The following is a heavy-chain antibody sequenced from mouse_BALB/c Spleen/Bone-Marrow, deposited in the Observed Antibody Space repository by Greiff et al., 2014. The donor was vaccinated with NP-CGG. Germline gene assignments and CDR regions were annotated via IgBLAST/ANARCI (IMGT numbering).Heavy chain of an antibody. CDR1: GFNIKDYY. J-gene: IGHJ4*01. CDR3: NGNYYAMDY. Sequence: EVQLQQSGAELVRSGASVKLSCTASGFNIKDYYMHWVRQGPEQGLEWIGWIDPENGDTEYAPKFQGKATMTADTSSNTAYLQLSRLTSEETDVYCCNGNYYAMDYWGQGTTVTVSS. V-gene: IGHV14-4*02. D-gene: IGHD2-1*01. CDR2: IDPENGDT.